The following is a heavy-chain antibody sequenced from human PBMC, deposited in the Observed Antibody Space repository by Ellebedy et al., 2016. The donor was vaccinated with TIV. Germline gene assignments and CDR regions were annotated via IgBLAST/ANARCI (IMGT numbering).Heavy chain of an antibody. V-gene: IGHV2-5*02. Sequence: SGPTLVKPTQTLTLTCTFSGFSLSTSGVSVGWIRQPPGKALEWLAVVFWDDDKRYRPSLKSRLTITKDTAKNQVVLTVPNVGPVDTATYYCARSRDGSGYMFDYWGQGTLVTVSS. CDR3: ARSRDGSGYMFDY. D-gene: IGHD3-10*01. CDR2: VFWDDDK. J-gene: IGHJ4*02. CDR1: GFSLSTSGVS.